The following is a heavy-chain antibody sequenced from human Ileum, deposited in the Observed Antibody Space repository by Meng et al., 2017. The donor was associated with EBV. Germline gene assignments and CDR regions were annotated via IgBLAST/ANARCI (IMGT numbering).Heavy chain of an antibody. Sequence: FQMVKFGAEVKKPGSSVKVTGQASGGTFSSYAISWVRQAPGQELEWIGGIIPILGIEDYAQKFQGRVTITADKSTRTAYMELSSLRSEDTAVYYCAREIVVVPAALNWFDPWGQGTLGTVSA. CDR2: IIPILGIE. CDR1: GGTFSSYA. D-gene: IGHD2-2*01. CDR3: AREIVVVPAALNWFDP. J-gene: IGHJ5*02. V-gene: IGHV1-69*10.